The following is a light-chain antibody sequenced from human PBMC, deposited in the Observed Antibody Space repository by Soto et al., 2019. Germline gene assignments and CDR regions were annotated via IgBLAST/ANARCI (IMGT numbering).Light chain of an antibody. CDR3: QQYGSSPIFT. CDR2: GAS. CDR1: QSVSSSY. J-gene: IGKJ3*01. Sequence: EIVLTQSPGALSLSPGERATLSCRASQSVSSSYLAWYQHKPGQAPRLLIYGASGRAAGIPARFSGSGSGTDFTLTISRLEPEDFAVYYCQQYGSSPIFTFGPGTKVDIK. V-gene: IGKV3-20*01.